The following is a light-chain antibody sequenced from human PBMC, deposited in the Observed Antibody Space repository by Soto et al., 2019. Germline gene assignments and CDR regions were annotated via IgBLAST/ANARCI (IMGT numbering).Light chain of an antibody. J-gene: IGLJ2*01. CDR3: ASWDDSLSALV. V-gene: IGLV1-47*01. Sequence: QSGLTRLPSASVTPGQSVTVSCSGSGFHIGSNYVCWYQQLPGTAPKVLIYKNNQRPSGVPDRFSGSKSGTSASLAISGLRSDDEADYYCASWDDSLSALVFGGGTQLTVL. CDR1: GFHIGSNY. CDR2: KNN.